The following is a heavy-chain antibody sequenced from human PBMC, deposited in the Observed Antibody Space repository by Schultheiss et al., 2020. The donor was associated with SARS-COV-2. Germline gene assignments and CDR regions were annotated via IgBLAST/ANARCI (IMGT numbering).Heavy chain of an antibody. D-gene: IGHD2-15*01. CDR2: INHSGST. Sequence: SETLSLTCAVYGGSFSGYYWSWIRQPPGKGLEWSGEINHSGSTNYNPSLKSRVTISVDTSKNRFSLKLSSVTAAETAVYYCARARVVAAYTLNYYYGMDVWGQGGRVT. CDR3: ARARVVAAYTLNYYYGMDV. CDR1: GGSFSGYY. V-gene: IGHV4-34*01. J-gene: IGHJ6*02.